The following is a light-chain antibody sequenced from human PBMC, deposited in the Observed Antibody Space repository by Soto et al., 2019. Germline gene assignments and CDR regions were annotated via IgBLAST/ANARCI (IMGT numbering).Light chain of an antibody. V-gene: IGKV3-20*01. CDR3: QQYFGSLYT. CDR2: AAS. Sequence: SVLTQSPGTLSLSPGEGATLSCRTSQSISSTFLCWYQQRPGQAPRLLIYAASSSATGIPDRFGGSGSGTDFPLTISRLEPEDFAVYYCQQYFGSLYTFGQGTKLEIK. J-gene: IGKJ2*01. CDR1: QSISSTF.